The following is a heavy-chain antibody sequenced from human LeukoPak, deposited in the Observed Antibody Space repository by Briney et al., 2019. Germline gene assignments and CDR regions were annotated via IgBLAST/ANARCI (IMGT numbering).Heavy chain of an antibody. CDR1: GFTFGDYA. CDR3: AKGGDYESSRRFDY. J-gene: IGHJ4*02. D-gene: IGHD3-22*01. V-gene: IGHV3-9*03. Sequence: GGSLRLSCAASGFTFGDYAMHWVRQAPGKGLEWVSGISWNSGSIGYADSVKGRFTISRDNAKNSLYLQMNSLRAGDMALYYCAKGGDYESSRRFDYWGQGTLVTVSS. CDR2: ISWNSGSI.